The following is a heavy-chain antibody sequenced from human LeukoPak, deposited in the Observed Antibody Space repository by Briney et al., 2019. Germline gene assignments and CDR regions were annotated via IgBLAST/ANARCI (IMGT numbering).Heavy chain of an antibody. CDR1: GGSFSSYY. V-gene: IGHV4-39*07. CDR2: IYYSGST. D-gene: IGHD5-24*01. CDR3: AGDRGWFDP. Sequence: SETLSLTCAVYGGSFSSYYWGWIRQPPGKGPEWIGSIYYSGSTYYNPSLKSRVTISVDTSKNQFSLKLSSVTAADTAVYYCAGDRGWFDPWGQGTLVTVSS. J-gene: IGHJ5*02.